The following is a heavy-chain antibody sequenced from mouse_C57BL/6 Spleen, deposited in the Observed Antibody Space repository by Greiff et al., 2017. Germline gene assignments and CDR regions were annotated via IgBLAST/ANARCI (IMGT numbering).Heavy chain of an antibody. CDR3: ARGGGKLPFDY. D-gene: IGHD2-1*01. CDR1: GYTFTSYW. Sequence: QVQLQQPGAELVKPGASVKLSCKASGYTFTSYWMHWVKQRPGRGLEWIGRIEPNSGGTKSNEKFKSKATLTVDKPASKAYMQLSSLTSEDSAVYYCARGGGKLPFDYWGQGTTLTVSS. J-gene: IGHJ2*01. CDR2: IEPNSGGT. V-gene: IGHV1-62-3*01.